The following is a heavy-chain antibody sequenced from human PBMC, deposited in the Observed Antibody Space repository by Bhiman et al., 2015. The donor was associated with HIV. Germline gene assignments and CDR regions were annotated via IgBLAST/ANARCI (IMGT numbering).Heavy chain of an antibody. CDR2: ISYDGSNK. Sequence: QVQLVESGGGVVQPGRSLRLSCVASGFTFSSYAMHWVRQAPGKGLEWVAVISYDGSNKYYADSVKGRLTISRDNSKNTLYLQMNSLRAEDTGVYYCAREYAGTGYYGMDLWGQGTTVTVSS. CDR1: GFTFSSYA. V-gene: IGHV3-30*04. D-gene: IGHD6-13*01. CDR3: AREYAGTGYYGMDL. J-gene: IGHJ6*02.